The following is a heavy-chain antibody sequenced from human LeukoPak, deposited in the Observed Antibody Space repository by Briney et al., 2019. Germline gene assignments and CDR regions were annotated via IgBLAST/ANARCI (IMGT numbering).Heavy chain of an antibody. CDR1: GYTFTGYY. CDR3: ARDFPLGEFPFDY. D-gene: IGHD3-10*01. Sequence: ASVKVSCKASGYTFTGYYMHWVRQAPGQGLEWMGWINPNSGGTNYAQKFQGRVTTTRDTSISTAYMELSRLRSDDTAVYYCARDFPLGEFPFDYWGQGTLVTVSS. J-gene: IGHJ4*02. CDR2: INPNSGGT. V-gene: IGHV1-2*02.